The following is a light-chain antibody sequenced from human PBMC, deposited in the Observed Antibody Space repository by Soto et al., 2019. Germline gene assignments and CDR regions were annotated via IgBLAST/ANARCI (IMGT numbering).Light chain of an antibody. J-gene: IGLJ1*01. CDR2: DVS. Sequence: QSVLTQPASVSGSPGQSITISCTGTSSGVGGYNYVSWYQQHPGKAPKFMIYDVSNRPSGVSNRFSGSKSGNTASLTISGLQAEDEADYYCGSYTTSNTRQIVFGTGTKVT. CDR1: SSGVGGYNY. V-gene: IGLV2-14*01. CDR3: GSYTTSNTRQIV.